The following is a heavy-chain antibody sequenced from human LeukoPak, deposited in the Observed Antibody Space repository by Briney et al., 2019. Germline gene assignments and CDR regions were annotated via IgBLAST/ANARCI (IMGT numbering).Heavy chain of an antibody. CDR3: AKDLHRGAVVTPYNYYGMDV. J-gene: IGHJ6*02. Sequence: GGSLRLSCAASGFTFSSYAMSWVRQAPGKGLEWVAVISYDGSNNYYADSVKGRFTISRDNSKNTLYLQVNSLRPEDTAVYYCAKDLHRGAVVTPYNYYGMDVWGRGTTVTVSS. CDR1: GFTFSSYA. V-gene: IGHV3-30*18. CDR2: ISYDGSNN. D-gene: IGHD2-21*02.